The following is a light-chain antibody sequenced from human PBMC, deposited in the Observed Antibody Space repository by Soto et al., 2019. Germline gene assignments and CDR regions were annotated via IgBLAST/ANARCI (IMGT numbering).Light chain of an antibody. V-gene: IGLV2-14*01. Sequence: QSALTQPPSASGSPGQSLTISCTGTSSDVGGYNYVSWYQQHPGKAPKLMIYEVSNRPSGVSNRFSGSKSGNTASLTISGLQAEDEADYYCSSYTSSSSYVFGTGTKVTV. J-gene: IGLJ1*01. CDR3: SSYTSSSSYV. CDR2: EVS. CDR1: SSDVGGYNY.